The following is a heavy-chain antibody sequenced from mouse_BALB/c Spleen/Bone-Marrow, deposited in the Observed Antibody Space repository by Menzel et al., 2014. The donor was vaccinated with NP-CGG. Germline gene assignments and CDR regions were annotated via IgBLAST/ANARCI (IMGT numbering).Heavy chain of an antibody. J-gene: IGHJ4*01. CDR3: TRIYYNYDAMD. V-gene: IGHV1-69*02. CDR1: GYAFINYW. Sequence: QAPLQYAYAELVRGGASVRASCTASGYAFINYWINWVRQRPGQGLEWIGNIYPSDSYTNYNQKFKDKATLTVDKSSSTAYMQLSSPTSEDSAVYYGTRIYYNYDAMD. CDR2: IYPSDSYT. D-gene: IGHD1-1*01.